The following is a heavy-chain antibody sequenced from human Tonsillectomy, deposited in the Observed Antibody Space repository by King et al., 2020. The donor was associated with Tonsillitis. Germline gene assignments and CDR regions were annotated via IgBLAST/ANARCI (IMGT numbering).Heavy chain of an antibody. D-gene: IGHD2-15*01. CDR3: ARATCSGGSCYSGFDY. CDR1: GGTFSSYA. V-gene: IGHV1-69*01. J-gene: IGHJ4*02. Sequence: VQLVESGAEVKKPGSSVKVSCKASGGTFSSYAISWVRQAPGQGLEWMGGIIPIFGTANYAQKFQGRVTITADESTSTAYMELSSLRSEDTAVYYCARATCSGGSCYSGFDYWGQGTLVTVSS. CDR2: IIPIFGTA.